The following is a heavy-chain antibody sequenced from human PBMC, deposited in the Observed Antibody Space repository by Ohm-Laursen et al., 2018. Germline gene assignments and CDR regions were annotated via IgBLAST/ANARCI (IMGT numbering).Heavy chain of an antibody. CDR2: IYTSGST. CDR1: GDFISSYY. V-gene: IGHV4-4*07. D-gene: IGHD3-3*01. CDR3: ARIHYDFWSGYFDY. Sequence: SDTLSLTCTVSGDFISSYYWTWIRQPPGKGLEWIGRIYTSGSTNYNPSLKSRVTMSVDTSKNQFSLKLSSVTAADTAVYYCARIHYDFWSGYFDYWGQGTLVTVSS. J-gene: IGHJ4*02.